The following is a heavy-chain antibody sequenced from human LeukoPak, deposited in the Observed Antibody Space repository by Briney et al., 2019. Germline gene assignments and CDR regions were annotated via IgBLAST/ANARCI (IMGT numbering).Heavy chain of an antibody. V-gene: IGHV3-11*04. Sequence: GGSLRLSCAASGFTFSDYYMSWIRQAPGKGLEWVSYISSSGTTIYYADSVKGRFTISRDNAKNSLYLQMNRLRAEDTAVYYCARDPLYTSGWYYFDYWGQGTLVTVSS. J-gene: IGHJ4*02. CDR2: ISSSGTTI. CDR1: GFTFSDYY. CDR3: ARDPLYTSGWYYFDY. D-gene: IGHD6-19*01.